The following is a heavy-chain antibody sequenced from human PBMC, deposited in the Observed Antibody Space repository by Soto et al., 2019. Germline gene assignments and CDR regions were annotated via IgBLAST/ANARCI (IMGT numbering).Heavy chain of an antibody. D-gene: IGHD4-4*01. CDR2: INAGNGDT. Sequence: ASVKVSCKTSGYIFTSYAMHWVRQAPGQRLEWMGWINAGNGDTKYSQKFQGRVTITRDTSANTAFMELSSLRSEDTAIYYCARELQGLYYFDFWGQGTLVTVSS. CDR3: ARELQGLYYFDF. CDR1: GYIFTSYA. J-gene: IGHJ4*02. V-gene: IGHV1-3*01.